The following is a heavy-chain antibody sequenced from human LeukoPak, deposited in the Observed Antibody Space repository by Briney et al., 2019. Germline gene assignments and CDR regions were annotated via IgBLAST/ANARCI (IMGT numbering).Heavy chain of an antibody. CDR2: INHSGST. J-gene: IGHJ5*02. Sequence: IGEINHSGSTNYNPSLKSRVTISVDTSKNQFSLKLSSVTAADTAVYYCASGIAAAGTWFDPWGQGTLVTVSS. D-gene: IGHD6-13*01. V-gene: IGHV4-34*01. CDR3: ASGIAAAGTWFDP.